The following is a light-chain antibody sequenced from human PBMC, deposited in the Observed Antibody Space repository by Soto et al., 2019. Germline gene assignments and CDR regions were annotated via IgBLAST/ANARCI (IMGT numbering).Light chain of an antibody. V-gene: IGKV3-15*01. J-gene: IGKJ2*01. CDR3: QQYNNWPPET. Sequence: EIVMTQSPAILSVSPGERATLACRASQSVSGHLAWYQQTPGQPPRRLIDSATTRSPGVPDRFSGSGSGTAVSVTISSLQSEEFAVYDCQQYNNWPPETFGQGNNLDSK. CDR1: QSVSGH. CDR2: SAT.